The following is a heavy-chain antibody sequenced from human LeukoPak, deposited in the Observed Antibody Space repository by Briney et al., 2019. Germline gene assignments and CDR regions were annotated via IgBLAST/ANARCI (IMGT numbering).Heavy chain of an antibody. Sequence: GGSLRLSCAASGFTFTSYWMHWVRHPPGKGLVWVSRVEHDGSRTAYADSVTGRFTISRDNARNMVYLQMNSLRAEGTAVYYCATDLGWGQGTLVTVSS. CDR2: VEHDGSRT. D-gene: IGHD4-17*01. CDR3: ATDLG. J-gene: IGHJ4*02. CDR1: GFTFTSYW. V-gene: IGHV3-74*01.